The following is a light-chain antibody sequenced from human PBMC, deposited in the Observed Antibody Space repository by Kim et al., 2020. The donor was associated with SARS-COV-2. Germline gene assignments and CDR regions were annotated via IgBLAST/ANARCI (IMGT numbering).Light chain of an antibody. CDR3: QQYGSSPRT. V-gene: IGKV3-20*01. CDR2: GAS. Sequence: EIVLTQSPGTLSLSPGERATLSCRASQSVSSSYLAWYQQKPGQAPRLLIYGASSRATGIPDRFSGNGSGTDFTLTISRLEPEDFAVYYCQQYGSSPRTFGQGTKLEI. J-gene: IGKJ2*01. CDR1: QSVSSSY.